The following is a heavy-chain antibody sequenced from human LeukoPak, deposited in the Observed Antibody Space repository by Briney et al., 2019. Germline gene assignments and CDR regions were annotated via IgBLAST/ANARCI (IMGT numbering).Heavy chain of an antibody. J-gene: IGHJ3*02. CDR1: GGSISSGGYS. V-gene: IGHV4-30-2*01. CDR2: IYHSEST. CDR3: ARVPKDDAFDI. Sequence: SQTLSLTCAVSGGSISSGGYSWSWIRRPPGKGLEWVGYIYHSESTYYNPSLKSRVTISVDRSKNQFSLKLSSVTAADTAVYYCARVPKDDAFDIWGQGTMVTVSS.